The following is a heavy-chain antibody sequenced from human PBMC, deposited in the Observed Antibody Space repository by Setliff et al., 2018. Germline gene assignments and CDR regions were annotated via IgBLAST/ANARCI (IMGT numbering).Heavy chain of an antibody. J-gene: IGHJ4*02. V-gene: IGHV1-69*13. D-gene: IGHD3-16*01. CDR1: GGTFNNYP. Sequence: ASVKVSCKASGGTFNNYPISWVRQAPGQGLEWMGRLIPILGKTNYAESFQGRVLITADRSTNTVQMQVSSLRSEDTAVYYCARELRSPFWHIDYWGQGTLVTVSS. CDR2: LIPILGKT. CDR3: ARELRSPFWHIDY.